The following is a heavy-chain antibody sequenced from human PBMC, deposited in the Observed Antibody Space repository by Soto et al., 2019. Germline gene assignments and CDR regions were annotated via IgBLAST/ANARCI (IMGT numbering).Heavy chain of an antibody. J-gene: IGHJ6*02. CDR1: GGTFSSYA. D-gene: IGHD4-17*01. CDR3: GCCSGGTTVAFGMDV. V-gene: IGHV1-69*06. CDR2: IIPIFGTA. Sequence: QVQLVQSGAEVKKPGSSVKVSCKASGGTFSSYAISWVRQAPGQGLEWMGGIIPIFGTANYVQKFQGRVTITADKSTSTAYMELSSLSSADTAGYYCGCCSGGTTVAFGMDVWGQGTTVTVSS.